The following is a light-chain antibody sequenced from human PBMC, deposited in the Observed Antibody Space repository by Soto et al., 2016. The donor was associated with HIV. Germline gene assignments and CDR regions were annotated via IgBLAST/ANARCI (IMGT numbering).Light chain of an antibody. J-gene: IGLJ3*02. CDR3: QVWHSSSDHRV. V-gene: IGLV3-21*04. Sequence: SYVLTQPPSVSVAPGKTARITCGGNSIGNKAVHWYQQRPGQAPVLVIYDDDDRPSGIPERSSGSNFGNTATLTINRVEAGDEADYHCQVWHSSSDHRVFGGGTKLTVL. CDR2: DDD. CDR1: SIGNKA.